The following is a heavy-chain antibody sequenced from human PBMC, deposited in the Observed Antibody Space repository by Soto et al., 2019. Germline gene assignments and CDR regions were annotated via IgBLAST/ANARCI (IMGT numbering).Heavy chain of an antibody. CDR2: ISGSGGST. CDR3: ARGGRFSGSKPIDY. V-gene: IGHV3-23*01. J-gene: IGHJ4*02. CDR1: GFTFSSYA. D-gene: IGHD2-15*01. Sequence: GGSLRLSCAASGFTFSSYAMSWVRQAPGKGLEWVSSISGSGGSTYYSDSVQGSFSISRDNSRNTLYLRINSLRADDTAVYYCARGGRFSGSKPIDYGGQGNRVTVSS.